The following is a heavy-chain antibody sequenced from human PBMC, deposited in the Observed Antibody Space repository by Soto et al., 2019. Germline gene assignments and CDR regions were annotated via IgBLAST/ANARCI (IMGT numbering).Heavy chain of an antibody. CDR3: ARDRGSYYCSGGSCYSAWFDP. J-gene: IGHJ5*02. D-gene: IGHD2-15*01. CDR1: GYTFSGYY. CDR2: INPNGGGT. Sequence: GASVKVSCKASGYTFSGYYIHWLRQAPGQGLEWMGWINPNGGGTNYAQKFQGRVTMTRDTSISTAYMELSRLRSDDTAVYYCARDRGSYYCSGGSCYSAWFDPWGQGTLVTVSS. V-gene: IGHV1-2*02.